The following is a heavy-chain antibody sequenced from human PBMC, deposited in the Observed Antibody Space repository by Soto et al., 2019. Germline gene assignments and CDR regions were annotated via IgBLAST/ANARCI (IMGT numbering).Heavy chain of an antibody. CDR3: ARSVMVRGAQDY. Sequence: PGESLKISCQGSGYRFTSYWISWVRQMPGKGLEWMGIIYSGDSDTRYSPSFQGQVTISADKSISTAYLQWSSLKASDTAMYYCARSVMVRGAQDYWGQGTRVTVSS. J-gene: IGHJ4*02. V-gene: IGHV5-51*01. CDR2: IYSGDSDT. D-gene: IGHD3-10*01. CDR1: GYRFTSYW.